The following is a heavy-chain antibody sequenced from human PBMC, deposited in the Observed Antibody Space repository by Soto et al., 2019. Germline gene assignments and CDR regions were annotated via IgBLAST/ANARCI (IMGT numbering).Heavy chain of an antibody. J-gene: IGHJ4*02. Sequence: QVQLQESGPGLVKPSGTLSLTCAVSGDSISSDKWWSWVRQPPGKGLEWIGEIHHSGRTNYNPSLKSRVTILVEKSKTQVSLELRSMSAADTAVYYCARGGDWQFDYWGQGTLVTVSS. CDR3: ARGGDWQFDY. V-gene: IGHV4-4*02. D-gene: IGHD2-21*02. CDR2: IHHSGRT. CDR1: GDSISSDKW.